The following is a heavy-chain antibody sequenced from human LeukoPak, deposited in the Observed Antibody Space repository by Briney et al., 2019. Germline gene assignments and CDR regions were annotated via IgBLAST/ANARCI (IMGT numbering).Heavy chain of an antibody. V-gene: IGHV3-7*01. CDR2: IKQDGSEK. J-gene: IGHJ6*03. D-gene: IGHD1-14*01. CDR1: GFTFSSYW. CDR3: ARGCNLKQYYYYYCYMDV. Sequence: GGSLRLSCAASGFTFSSYWMSWVRQAPGKGLEWVANIKQDGSEKYYEDSVKGRFTISRDNAKNSLYLQMNSLRAEDTAVYYCARGCNLKQYYYYYCYMDVWGKGTTVTVSS.